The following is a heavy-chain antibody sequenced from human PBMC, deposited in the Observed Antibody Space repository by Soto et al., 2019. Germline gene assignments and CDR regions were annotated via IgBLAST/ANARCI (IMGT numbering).Heavy chain of an antibody. CDR3: ARGDGGDGPLHGDYYYYYMDV. CDR1: GYTFPSYD. CDR2: MNPNSGNT. D-gene: IGHD3-16*01. J-gene: IGHJ6*03. V-gene: IGHV1-8*01. Sequence: GASVKVSCKASGYTFPSYDINWVRQATGQGLEWMGWMNPNSGNTGYAQKFQGRVTMTRNTSISTAYMELSSLRSEDTAVYYCARGDGGDGPLHGDYYYYYMDVWGKGTTVTVSS.